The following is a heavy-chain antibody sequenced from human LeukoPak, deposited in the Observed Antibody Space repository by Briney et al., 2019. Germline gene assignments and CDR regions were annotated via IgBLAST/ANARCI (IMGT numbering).Heavy chain of an antibody. V-gene: IGHV3-30*04. D-gene: IGHD6-13*01. Sequence: GGSLRLSCAASGFTFSSYAMHWVRQAPGKGLEWVAVISYDGSNKYYADSVKGRFTISRDNAKNSLYLQMNSLRAEDTAVYYCARGFLGSSWYGDLNWFDPWGQGTLVTVSS. CDR3: ARGFLGSSWYGDLNWFDP. CDR2: ISYDGSNK. CDR1: GFTFSSYA. J-gene: IGHJ5*02.